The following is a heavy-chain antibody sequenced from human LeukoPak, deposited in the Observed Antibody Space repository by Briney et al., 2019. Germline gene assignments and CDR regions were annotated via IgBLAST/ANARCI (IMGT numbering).Heavy chain of an antibody. Sequence: PETLSLTCTVSGDSISGKTYSWGWVRQPPGKGLEWIGYMYYSENTYYNPSLKSRVTMSVDTSRIQFSLKLSSVTAADTAVYYCVRYRSGSNRFDYWGQGTLVTVSS. CDR3: VRYRSGSNRFDY. CDR2: MYYSENT. J-gene: IGHJ4*02. V-gene: IGHV4-39*01. D-gene: IGHD6-19*01. CDR1: GDSISGKTYS.